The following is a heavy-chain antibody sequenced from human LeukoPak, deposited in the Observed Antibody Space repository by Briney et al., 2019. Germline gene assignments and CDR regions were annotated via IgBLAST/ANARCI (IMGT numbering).Heavy chain of an antibody. V-gene: IGHV1-2*06. D-gene: IGHD2-21*02. CDR2: INPNSGDT. Sequence: ASVKVSCKASGYTFTGYYVHWVRQAPGQGLEWMGRINPNSGDTNYAQKFQGRVTMTRDTSISTAYMELSRPGSDDTAVYYCARDYCGGDCFPDYWGQGTLVTVSS. CDR1: GYTFTGYY. J-gene: IGHJ4*02. CDR3: ARDYCGGDCFPDY.